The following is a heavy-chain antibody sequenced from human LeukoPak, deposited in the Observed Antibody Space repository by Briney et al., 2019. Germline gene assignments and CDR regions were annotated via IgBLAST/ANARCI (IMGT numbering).Heavy chain of an antibody. D-gene: IGHD3-10*01. CDR3: ASITSGSYYAFDI. CDR1: GGSIISADHY. J-gene: IGHJ3*02. V-gene: IGHV4-4*02. Sequence: PSETLSLTCTVSGGSIISADHYWSWVRQPPGKGLEWIGEIYHSGSTNYNPSLKSRVTISVDKSKNQFSLKLSSVTAADTAVYYCASITSGSYYAFDIWGQGTMVTVSS. CDR2: IYHSGST.